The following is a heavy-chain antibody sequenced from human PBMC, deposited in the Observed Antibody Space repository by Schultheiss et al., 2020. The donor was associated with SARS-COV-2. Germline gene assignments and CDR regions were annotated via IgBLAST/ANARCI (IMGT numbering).Heavy chain of an antibody. CDR3: ASGSRYYYYAFDI. V-gene: IGHV3-48*01. D-gene: IGHD3-22*01. CDR2: ISSSSSTI. CDR1: GFTFSSYS. J-gene: IGHJ3*02. Sequence: GGSLRLSCAASGFTFSSYSMNWVRQAPGKGLEWVSYISSSSSTIYYADSVKGRFTISRDNAKNSLYLQMNSLRAEDTAVYYCASGSRYYYYAFDIWGQGTMVTVSS.